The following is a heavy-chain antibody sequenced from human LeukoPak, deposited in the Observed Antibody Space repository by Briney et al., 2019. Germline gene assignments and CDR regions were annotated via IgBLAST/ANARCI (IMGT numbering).Heavy chain of an antibody. CDR1: GGSISSGSYY. D-gene: IGHD6-13*01. V-gene: IGHV4-61*02. CDR3: ARGALISGSWPYWYFDL. J-gene: IGHJ2*01. Sequence: SQTLSLTCTVSGGSISSGSYYWSWIRQPAGKGLEWIGRIYTSGSTNYNPSLKSRVTISEDTSKNQFSLKLSSVTAADTAVYYRARGALISGSWPYWYFDLWGRGTLVTVSS. CDR2: IYTSGST.